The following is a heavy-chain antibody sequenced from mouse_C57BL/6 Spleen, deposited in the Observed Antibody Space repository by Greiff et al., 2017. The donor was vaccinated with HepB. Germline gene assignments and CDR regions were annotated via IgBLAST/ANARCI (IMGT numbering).Heavy chain of an antibody. CDR3: ARPPTVVATEFAY. CDR1: GYTFTSYN. V-gene: IGHV1-12*01. Sequence: SGAELVRPGASVKMSCKASGYTFTSYNMHWVKQTPRQGLEWIGAIYPGNGDTSYNQKFKGKATLTVDKSSSTAYKQLSSLTAEDSAVYFCARPPTVVATEFAYWGQGTLVTVSA. D-gene: IGHD1-1*01. J-gene: IGHJ3*01. CDR2: IYPGNGDT.